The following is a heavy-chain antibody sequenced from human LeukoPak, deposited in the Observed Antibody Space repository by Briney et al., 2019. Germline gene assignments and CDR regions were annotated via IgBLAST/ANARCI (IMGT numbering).Heavy chain of an antibody. CDR1: GFTFSTYA. CDR3: ANPGLGSGRRD. V-gene: IGHV3-23*01. D-gene: IGHD2-15*01. J-gene: IGHJ4*02. Sequence: GGSLRLSCAASGFTFSTYAMSWVRQAPGKGLEWVSSITGSGDNTYSADSIKGRFTISRDNSKNTLYLQMNSLRVEDTAVYYCANPGLGSGRRDWGQGILVTVSS. CDR2: ITGSGDNT.